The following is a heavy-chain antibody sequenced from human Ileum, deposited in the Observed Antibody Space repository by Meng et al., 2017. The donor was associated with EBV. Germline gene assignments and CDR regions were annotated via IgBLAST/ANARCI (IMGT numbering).Heavy chain of an antibody. Sequence: QVQRPESGPGLVTPSVNLPLTCAVSGDSISSNNWWSWVRQPPGKGLEWIGEIYHSGSTNYNPSFKSRVTMSVDKSKNQISLNLSSVTAADTAVYYCASGRDYAWHSWGRGTLATVSS. CDR2: IYHSGST. D-gene: IGHD4-17*01. CDR3: ASGRDYAWHS. CDR1: GDSISSNNW. J-gene: IGHJ4*02. V-gene: IGHV4-4*02.